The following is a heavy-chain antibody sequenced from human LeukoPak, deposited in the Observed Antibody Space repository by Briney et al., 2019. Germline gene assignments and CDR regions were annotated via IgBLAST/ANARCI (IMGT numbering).Heavy chain of an antibody. CDR3: AREGYCSGASCHSGAHFQH. J-gene: IGHJ1*01. V-gene: IGHV1-46*01. D-gene: IGHD2-15*01. CDR1: GYTFTGYY. CDR2: INLSGGAT. Sequence: ASVKVSCKASGYTFTGYYMHWLRQAPGQGLEWMGIINLSGGATTYAQKLQGRVTMTRDMSTSTVYMELSSLRSADTAVYYCAREGYCSGASCHSGAHFQHWGQGTLVTVSS.